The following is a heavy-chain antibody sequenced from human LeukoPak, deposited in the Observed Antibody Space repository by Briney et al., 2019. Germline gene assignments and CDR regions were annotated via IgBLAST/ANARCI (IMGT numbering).Heavy chain of an antibody. J-gene: IGHJ4*02. CDR3: AREGRWQLLDY. D-gene: IGHD2-15*01. V-gene: IGHV4-38-2*02. Sequence: SETLSLTCNVSGDSINSVYYWGWIRQPPGKGLEWIGSLYNSGNTYYNPSLESRVTISLDTSKNQFSLKVSSVTAADTAVYYCAREGRWQLLDYWGQGTLVTVSS. CDR2: LYNSGNT. CDR1: GDSINSVYY.